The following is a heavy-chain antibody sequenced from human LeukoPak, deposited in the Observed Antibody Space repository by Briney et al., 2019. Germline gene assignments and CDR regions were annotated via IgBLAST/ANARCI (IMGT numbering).Heavy chain of an antibody. CDR2: IYPGDSDT. Sequence: GESLKISCKGSGYSFTSYWIGWVRQMPGKGLEWMGIIYPGDSDTRYSPSFQGQVTISADKSISTAYLQWSSLKASDTAMYYCARQSGIAAAVPYYFDYWGQGTLVTVSS. J-gene: IGHJ4*02. V-gene: IGHV5-51*01. D-gene: IGHD6-13*01. CDR3: ARQSGIAAAVPYYFDY. CDR1: GYSFTSYW.